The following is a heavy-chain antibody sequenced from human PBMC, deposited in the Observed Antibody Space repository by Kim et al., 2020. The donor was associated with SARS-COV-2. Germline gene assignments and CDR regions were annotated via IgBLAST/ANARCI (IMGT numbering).Heavy chain of an antibody. J-gene: IGHJ4*02. D-gene: IGHD3-10*01. CDR2: ISSSSYI. CDR3: ARELSQGAMVRGHNGSC. CDR1: GFTFSSYS. Sequence: GGSLRLSCAASGFTFSSYSMNWVRQAPGKGLEWVSSISSSSYIYYADSVKGRFTISRDNAKNSLYLQMNSLRAEDTAVYYCARELSQGAMVRGHNGSCWGQGTLVTVSS. V-gene: IGHV3-21*01.